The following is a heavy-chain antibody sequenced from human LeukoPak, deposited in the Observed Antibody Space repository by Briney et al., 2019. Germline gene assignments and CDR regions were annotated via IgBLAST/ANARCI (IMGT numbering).Heavy chain of an antibody. CDR3: ARDTGWLQFGAFDI. V-gene: IGHV1-69*04. CDR2: IIPILGIA. D-gene: IGHD5-24*01. Sequence: SVKVSCKASGGTFSSYTISRVRQAPGQGLEWMGRIIPILGIANYAQKFQGRVTITADKSTSTAYMELSSLRSEDTAVYYCARDTGWLQFGAFDIWGQGTMVTVSS. J-gene: IGHJ3*02. CDR1: GGTFSSYT.